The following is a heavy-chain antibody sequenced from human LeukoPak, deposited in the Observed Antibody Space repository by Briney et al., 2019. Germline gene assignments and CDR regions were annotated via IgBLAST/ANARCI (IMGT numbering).Heavy chain of an antibody. V-gene: IGHV3-30*02. CDR1: GFTFSSYG. Sequence: PGGSLRLSCAASGFTFSSYGMHWVRQAPGKGLEWVAFIRYDGSNKYYADSVKGRFTISRDNSKNTLYLQMNSLRAEDTAVYYCAKDPSDIVVVPAEGYYFDYWGQGTLVTVSS. CDR2: IRYDGSNK. D-gene: IGHD2-2*01. CDR3: AKDPSDIVVVPAEGYYFDY. J-gene: IGHJ4*02.